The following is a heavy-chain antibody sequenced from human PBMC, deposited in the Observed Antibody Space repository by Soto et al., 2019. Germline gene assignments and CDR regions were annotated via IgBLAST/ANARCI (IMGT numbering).Heavy chain of an antibody. CDR3: ASGPYSRGVGATNPSH. J-gene: IGHJ4*02. CDR2: ISSGIT. CDR1: GGSSSGWY. D-gene: IGHD1-26*01. V-gene: IGHV4-34*01. Sequence: SETLSLTCAVYGGSSSGWYWTWIRQSPVKGLEWIGEISSGITNYNPSLGSRVTISADMSKNQFSLKLTSVTAAVTAVYFCASGPYSRGVGATNPSHWGQGSLVTVSS.